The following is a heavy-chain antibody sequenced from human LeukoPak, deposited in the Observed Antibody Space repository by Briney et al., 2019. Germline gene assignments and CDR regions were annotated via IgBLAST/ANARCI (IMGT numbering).Heavy chain of an antibody. CDR2: ISGSDGRT. Sequence: GGSLRLSCVASGFTFSSYAMTWVRQAPGKGLEWVSTISGSDGRTYYADSVKGRFTISRDNSKNTLYLQMNSLRAEDTAVYYCAKDSPRIAVAGRAYYYGMDVWGQGTTVTVSS. V-gene: IGHV3-23*01. J-gene: IGHJ6*02. CDR3: AKDSPRIAVAGRAYYYGMDV. D-gene: IGHD6-19*01. CDR1: GFTFSSYA.